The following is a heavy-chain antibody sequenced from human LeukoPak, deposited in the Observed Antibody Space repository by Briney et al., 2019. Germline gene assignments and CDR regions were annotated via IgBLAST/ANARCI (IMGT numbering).Heavy chain of an antibody. CDR3: ARLTMTMVPKARTDGY. CDR1: GYTFTGYY. Sequence: ASVKVSCKASGYTFTGYYMHWVRQAPGQGLEWMGRSNPNSGGTNYAQKFQGRVTMTRDTSISAAYMELSRLRSDDTAVYYCARLTMTMVPKARTDGYWGQGTLVTVSS. J-gene: IGHJ4*02. CDR2: SNPNSGGT. D-gene: IGHD4/OR15-4a*01. V-gene: IGHV1-2*06.